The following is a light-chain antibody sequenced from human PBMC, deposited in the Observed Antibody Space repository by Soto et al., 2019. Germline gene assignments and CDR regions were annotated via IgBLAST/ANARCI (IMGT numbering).Light chain of an antibody. CDR2: DVF. CDR1: QGISSA. CDR3: QQLETYPLT. J-gene: IGKJ5*01. Sequence: AIQVTQSPSSLSASVGDTVTITCRASQGISSAFAWYQQKPGKVPRLLIYDVFNLQSGVPSRFSGSGSGTDFTLTISRLQPEDFATYYCQQLETYPLTFGQVTPLEVK. V-gene: IGKV1-13*02.